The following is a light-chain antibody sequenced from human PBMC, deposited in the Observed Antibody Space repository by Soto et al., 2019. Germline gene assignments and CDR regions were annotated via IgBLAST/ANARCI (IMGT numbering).Light chain of an antibody. CDR3: ASWDDRLGAVI. J-gene: IGLJ2*01. CDR2: SNN. V-gene: IGLV1-47*02. CDR1: SSNIGGTNY. Sequence: QSVLTQPPSASGTPGQRVFISCSGSSSNIGGTNYAYWYQQLPGAAPKLLMHSNNLRPSGVPERSSGSKSGTSASLAISGLRSEDEAGYYCASWDDRLGAVIFGGGTKLTVL.